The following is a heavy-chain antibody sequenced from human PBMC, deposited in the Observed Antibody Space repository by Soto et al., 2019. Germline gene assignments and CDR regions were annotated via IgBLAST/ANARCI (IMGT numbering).Heavy chain of an antibody. D-gene: IGHD3-10*01. CDR1: GFTFSSNS. CDR3: ARGFKYYYGSGKDDAFDI. Sequence: LSCAAAGFTFSSNSMYWVRQAPGKGLEWVSSISSSSDYIYYGDSVKGRFAISRDNAKKSLYLQMDSLRAEDTAVYYCARGFKYYYGSGKDDAFDIWGQGTMVTVSS. CDR2: ISSSSDYI. J-gene: IGHJ3*02. V-gene: IGHV3-21*01.